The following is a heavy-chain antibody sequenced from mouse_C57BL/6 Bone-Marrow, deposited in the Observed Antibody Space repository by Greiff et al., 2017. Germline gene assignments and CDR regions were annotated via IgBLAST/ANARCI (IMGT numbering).Heavy chain of an antibody. CDR3: ARDAGGGLAMDY. CDR1: GFTFSDFY. V-gene: IGHV7-1*01. CDR2: SSNKANDYTT. J-gene: IGHJ4*01. Sequence: EVHLVESGGGLVQSGRSLRLSCATSGFTFSDFYMEWVRQAPGKGLEWIAASSNKANDYTTEYSASVKGRFIVSRDTSQSIIYLQMTALRAEYTVIYYCARDAGGGLAMDYWGQGTSVTVSS.